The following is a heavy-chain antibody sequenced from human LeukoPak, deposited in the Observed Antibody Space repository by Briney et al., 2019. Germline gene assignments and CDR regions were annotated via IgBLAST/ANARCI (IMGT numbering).Heavy chain of an antibody. CDR3: ARDSSGSYRAEYFQH. Sequence: GASVKVSCKASGGTFSSYAISWVRQAPGQGLEWMGGIIPIFGTANYAQKFQGRVTITTDESTSTAYMELSSLRSEDTAVYYCARDSSGSYRAEYFQHWGQGTLVTVSS. V-gene: IGHV1-69*05. CDR1: GGTFSSYA. CDR2: IIPIFGTA. J-gene: IGHJ1*01. D-gene: IGHD1-26*01.